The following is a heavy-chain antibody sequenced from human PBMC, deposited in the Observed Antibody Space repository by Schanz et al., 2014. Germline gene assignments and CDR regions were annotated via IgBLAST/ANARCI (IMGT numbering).Heavy chain of an antibody. CDR1: GFSFSSYA. CDR3: AKDAPYPFDL. J-gene: IGHJ2*01. V-gene: IGHV3-23*01. CDR2: MNEGHSTI. Sequence: EVQLLESGGGLVEPGGSLRLSCAASGFSFSSYAMGWVRQARGKGLEWVSAMNEGHSTIYYADSVRGRFTISRDNAENTLFLQMNSLRAEDTAIYYCAKDAPYPFDLWGRGTLITVSS.